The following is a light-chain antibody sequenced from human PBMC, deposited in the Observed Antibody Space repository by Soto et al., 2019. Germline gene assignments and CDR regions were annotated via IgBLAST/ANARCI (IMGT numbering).Light chain of an antibody. J-gene: IGKJ1*01. CDR1: QSISRY. V-gene: IGKV1-39*01. CDR2: AAS. Sequence: DIQMTQSPSSLSASVGHRVTITCRASQSISRYLNWYKQKPGKAPKLLIYAASSLQGGVPSRFSGSGSGTDFTLTISSLEPEDFAVYYCRQRSNWPRTFGQGTKVDI. CDR3: RQRSNWPRT.